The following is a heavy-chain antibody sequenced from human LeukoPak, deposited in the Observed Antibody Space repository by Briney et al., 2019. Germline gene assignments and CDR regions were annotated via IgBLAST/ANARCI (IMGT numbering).Heavy chain of an antibody. CDR1: GFTFSSYA. D-gene: IGHD3-22*01. V-gene: IGHV3-9*01. CDR2: ISWNSGSI. Sequence: PGGSLRLSCAASGFTFSSYAMHWVRQAPGKGLEWVSGISWNSGSIGYADSVKGRFTISRDNAKNSLYLQMNSLRAEDTALYYCAKSSDYYDSSGYAYWGQGTLVTVSS. J-gene: IGHJ4*02. CDR3: AKSSDYYDSSGYAY.